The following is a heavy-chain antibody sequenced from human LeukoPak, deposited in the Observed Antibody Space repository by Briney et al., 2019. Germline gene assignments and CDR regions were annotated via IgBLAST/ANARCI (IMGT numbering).Heavy chain of an antibody. CDR1: GFTFSSYG. CDR3: AKDIISYYYGSGTAYYYYGMDV. D-gene: IGHD3-10*01. J-gene: IGHJ6*04. CDR2: ISYDGSNK. Sequence: PGGSLRLSCAASGFTFSSYGMHWVRQAPGKGLEWVAVISYDGSNKYYADSLKGRFTISRDNSKNTLYLQMNSLRAEDTAVYYCAKDIISYYYGSGTAYYYYGMDVWGKGTTVTVSS. V-gene: IGHV3-30*18.